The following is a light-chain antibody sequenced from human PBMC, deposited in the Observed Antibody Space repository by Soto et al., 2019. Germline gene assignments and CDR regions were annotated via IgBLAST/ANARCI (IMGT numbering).Light chain of an antibody. CDR1: QSVSSSS. J-gene: IGKJ1*01. Sequence: EIVLTQSPGTLSLSPGERATLSCRASQSVSSSSLAWYQQKRGQAPRLLIHDASSRATGIPDRFSGSGSGTDFTLTISRLEPEDFATYSWQQYDSYSWTFGQGTKVELK. V-gene: IGKV3-20*01. CDR3: QQYDSYSWT. CDR2: DAS.